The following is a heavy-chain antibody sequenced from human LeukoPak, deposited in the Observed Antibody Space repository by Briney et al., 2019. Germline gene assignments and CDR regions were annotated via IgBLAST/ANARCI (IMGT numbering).Heavy chain of an antibody. CDR2: ISYDGSNK. CDR1: GFTFSSYA. V-gene: IGHV3-30-3*01. Sequence: GGSLRLSCAASGFTFSSYAMHWVRQAPGKGLEWVAVISYDGSNKYYADSVKGRFTISRDNSKNTLYLQMNSLRAEDTAVYYCARRPFGLEWLFPPYFDYWGQGTLVTVSS. D-gene: IGHD3-3*01. J-gene: IGHJ4*02. CDR3: ARRPFGLEWLFPPYFDY.